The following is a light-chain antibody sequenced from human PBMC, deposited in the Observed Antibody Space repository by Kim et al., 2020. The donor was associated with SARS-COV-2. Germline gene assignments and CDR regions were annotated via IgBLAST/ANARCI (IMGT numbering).Light chain of an antibody. Sequence: SRGERAALCCRASQSVISNYLAWYQQKPGQAPRLLIYGASSTATGIPDRFTGSGSGTEFTLSISRLEPEDFAVYYCQQYGSSPWTFGLGTKVDIK. J-gene: IGKJ1*01. CDR2: GAS. V-gene: IGKV3-20*01. CDR1: QSVISNY. CDR3: QQYGSSPWT.